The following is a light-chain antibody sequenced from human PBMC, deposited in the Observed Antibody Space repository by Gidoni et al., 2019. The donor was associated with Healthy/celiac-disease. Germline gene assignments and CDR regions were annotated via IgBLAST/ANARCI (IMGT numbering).Light chain of an antibody. J-gene: IGKJ1*01. V-gene: IGKV2-28*01. Sequence: DIVMTQSPLSLPVTPGEPASISCRSSQSLLHSNGYNYLDWYLQKPGQSPQLLIYLGSNRASGVPDRFSGIGSGTYFTLKISRVEAEDVGVYYCMQALQTPLTFGQGTKVEIK. CDR3: MQALQTPLT. CDR2: LGS. CDR1: QSLLHSNGYNY.